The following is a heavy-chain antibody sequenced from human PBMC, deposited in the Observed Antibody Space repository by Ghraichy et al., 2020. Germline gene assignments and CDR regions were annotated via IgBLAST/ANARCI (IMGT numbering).Heavy chain of an antibody. J-gene: IGHJ3*02. V-gene: IGHV4-34*01. CDR2: MNHNGRT. CDR3: ATDTSRWLFAYDI. D-gene: IGHD2-2*01. Sequence: SETLSLTCAVYGGSFTDYYWTWIRQPPGRGLEWIGEMNHNGRTNYNPSLKSRVTISIDASKKQFSLKLTSVTAADTAVYYCATDTSRWLFAYDIWGQGTRVTVSS. CDR1: GGSFTDYY.